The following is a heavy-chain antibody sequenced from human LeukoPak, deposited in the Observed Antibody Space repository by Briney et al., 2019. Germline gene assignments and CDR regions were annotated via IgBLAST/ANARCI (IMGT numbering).Heavy chain of an antibody. D-gene: IGHD5-18*01. CDR1: GGSISSSSYY. V-gene: IGHV4-39*01. CDR3: ARHGYSYGPIDY. Sequence: SETLSLTCTVSGGSISSSSYYWGWIRQPPGKGLEWIGSIYYSGSTNYNPSLKSRVTISVDTSKNQFSLKLSSVTAADTAVYYCARHGYSYGPIDYWGQGTLVTVSS. J-gene: IGHJ4*02. CDR2: IYYSGST.